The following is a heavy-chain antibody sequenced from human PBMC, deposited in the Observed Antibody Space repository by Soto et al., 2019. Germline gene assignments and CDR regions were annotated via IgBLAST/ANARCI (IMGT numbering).Heavy chain of an antibody. D-gene: IGHD6-13*01. CDR2: IYYSGST. V-gene: IGHV4-59*01. J-gene: IGHJ6*02. CDR1: GGSISSYY. CDR3: ARVNSSSWSYYYYYYGMDV. Sequence: SETLSLTCTVSGGSISSYYWSWIRQPPGKGLEWIGYIYYSGSTNYNPSLKSRVTISVDTSKNQFSLKLSSVTAADMAVYYCARVNSSSWSYYYYYYGMDVWGQGTTVTVSS.